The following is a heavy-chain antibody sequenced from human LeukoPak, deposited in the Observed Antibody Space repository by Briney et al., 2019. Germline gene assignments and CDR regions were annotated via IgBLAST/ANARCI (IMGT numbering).Heavy chain of an antibody. CDR1: GGSFSDYY. Sequence: SHTLSLTCAVYGGSFSDYYWNWIRQPPWKGLEWLGEINHRGTTIYNPSLESRVTISLDTSKNHFSLNLSSVSAADTAVYYCARGDSSSWKEDAFDIWGQGTMVTVSS. CDR3: ARGDSSSWKEDAFDI. D-gene: IGHD6-13*01. J-gene: IGHJ3*02. CDR2: INHRGTT. V-gene: IGHV4-34*01.